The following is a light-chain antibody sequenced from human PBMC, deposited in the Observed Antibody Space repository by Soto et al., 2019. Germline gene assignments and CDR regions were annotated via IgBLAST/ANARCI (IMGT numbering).Light chain of an antibody. CDR1: SSDVGVYNY. CDR3: FTFTTSNTHV. Sequence: QSALTQPASVSGSPGQSITISCTGTSSDVGVYNYVSWFQQHPDKAPKLMIYEVSNRPSGVSNRFSGSKSGNAASLTISGLQAEDEAYYFCFTFTTSNTHVFGTGTKLTVL. J-gene: IGLJ1*01. CDR2: EVS. V-gene: IGLV2-14*01.